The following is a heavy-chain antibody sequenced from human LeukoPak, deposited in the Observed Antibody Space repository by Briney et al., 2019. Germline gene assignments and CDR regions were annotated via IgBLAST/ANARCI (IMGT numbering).Heavy chain of an antibody. V-gene: IGHV3-74*01. CDR1: GFTFTSYW. J-gene: IGHJ6*02. CDR2: VNSDGSST. CDR3: ARGRYYGMDV. Sequence: QAGGSLRLSCAASGFTFTSYWMHWVCQAPGKGLVWVSRVNSDGSSTTYADSVKGRFTISRDNAKNTLYLQMNSLRAEDTAVYYCARGRYYGMDVWGQGTTVTVSS.